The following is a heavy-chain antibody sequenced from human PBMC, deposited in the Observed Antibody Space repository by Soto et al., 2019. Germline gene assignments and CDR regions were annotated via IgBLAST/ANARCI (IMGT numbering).Heavy chain of an antibody. CDR1: GFTFSSYG. Sequence: QVQLVESGGGVVQPGRSLRLSCAASGFTFSSYGMHWVRQAPGKGLEWVALVWYDGGNKYYADSVKGRFTNSRDNSNNTLYQQMNSMRDEDTAVYYCVRAAGYSGNDYVYYYGMDVCVQGTKVTVSS. V-gene: IGHV3-33*01. D-gene: IGHD5-12*01. J-gene: IGHJ6*02. CDR3: VRAAGYSGNDYVYYYGMDV. CDR2: VWYDGGNK.